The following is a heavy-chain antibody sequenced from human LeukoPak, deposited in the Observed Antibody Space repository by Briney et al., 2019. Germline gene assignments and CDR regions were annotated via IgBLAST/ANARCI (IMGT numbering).Heavy chain of an antibody. CDR2: IYDSVST. CDR1: ARSITSGGYS. CDR3: ASGYSNYAARYYYYYGMDV. D-gene: IGHD4-11*01. Sequence: PSETLSLTWALDARSITSGGYSWSWIRQPPGKGLEWIVYIYDSVSTYYNPSLKSRVTISVDSSKTQFSLKLSSVTAADTAVYYCASGYSNYAARYYYYYGMDVWGQGTTVTVSS. V-gene: IGHV4-30-2*01. J-gene: IGHJ6*02.